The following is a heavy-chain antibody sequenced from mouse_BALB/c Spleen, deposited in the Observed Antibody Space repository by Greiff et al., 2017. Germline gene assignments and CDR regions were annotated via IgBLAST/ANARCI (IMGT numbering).Heavy chain of an antibody. CDR3: ARDGEYDDGGYYAMDY. Sequence: LVKTGASVKISCKASGYSFTGYYMHWVKQSHGKSLEWIGYISCYNGATSYNQKFKGKATFTVDTSSSTAYMQFNSLTSEDSAVYYCARDGEYDDGGYYAMDYWGQGTSVTVSS. V-gene: IGHV1S34*01. CDR1: GYSFTGYY. CDR2: ISCYNGAT. J-gene: IGHJ4*01. D-gene: IGHD2-14*01.